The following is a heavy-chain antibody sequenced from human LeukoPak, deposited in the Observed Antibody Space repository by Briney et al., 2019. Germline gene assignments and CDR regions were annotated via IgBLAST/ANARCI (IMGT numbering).Heavy chain of an antibody. J-gene: IGHJ4*02. Sequence: GGSLRLSCAASGFTVSSNYMSWVRQAPGKGLEWVSVIYSGGSTYYADSVKGRFTISRDNSKNTLYLQMNSLRAEDTAVYYCARDRAWNYFDYWGQGTLVTVSS. CDR1: GFTVSSNY. CDR3: ARDRAWNYFDY. D-gene: IGHD3-3*01. V-gene: IGHV3-53*01. CDR2: IYSGGST.